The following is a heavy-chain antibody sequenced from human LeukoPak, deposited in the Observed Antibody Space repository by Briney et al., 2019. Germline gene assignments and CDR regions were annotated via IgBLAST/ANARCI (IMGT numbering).Heavy chain of an antibody. CDR3: ARGEFGDYYYFYMDV. J-gene: IGHJ6*03. D-gene: IGHD2/OR15-2a*01. Sequence: PGGSLRLSCAASGFTFDDYTMHWVRQAPGKGLEWVSLISWDGGSTYYADSVKGRFTISRDNSKNTLYLQMNSLRAEDTAVYYCARGEFGDYYYFYMDVWGKGTTVTVSS. CDR2: ISWDGGST. CDR1: GFTFDDYT. V-gene: IGHV3-43*01.